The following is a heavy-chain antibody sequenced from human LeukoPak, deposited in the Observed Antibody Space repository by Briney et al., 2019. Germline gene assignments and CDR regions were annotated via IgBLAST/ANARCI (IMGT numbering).Heavy chain of an antibody. CDR2: ISSSSSYI. J-gene: IGHJ3*02. D-gene: IGHD6-13*01. CDR1: GFTFSSYS. Sequence: PGGSLRLSCAASGFTFSSYSMNWVRQAPGKGLEWVSSISSSSSYIYYADSVKGRFTISRDNAKNSLFLQMNSLRAEDTAVYYCARVIYSSSWYARGDYDAFDIWGQGTMVTVSS. CDR3: ARVIYSSSWYARGDYDAFDI. V-gene: IGHV3-21*01.